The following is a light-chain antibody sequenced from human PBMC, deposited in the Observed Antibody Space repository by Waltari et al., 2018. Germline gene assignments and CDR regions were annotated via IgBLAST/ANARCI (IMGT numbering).Light chain of an antibody. J-gene: IGKJ4*01. V-gene: IGKV1-39*01. CDR1: QSISNY. CDR3: RQSYSTPRLT. Sequence: DIQMTQSPFSLSASVGDRVTITRWASQSISNYLNWYQQKPEKAPKLLIYAASSLQSGVPSRCSGSGSGTDFTLTISSLQPEDFATYYCRQSYSTPRLTVGGGTKVEIK. CDR2: AAS.